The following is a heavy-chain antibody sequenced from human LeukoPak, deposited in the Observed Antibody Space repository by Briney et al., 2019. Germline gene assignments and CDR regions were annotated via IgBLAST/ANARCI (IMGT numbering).Heavy chain of an antibody. D-gene: IGHD3-10*01. J-gene: IGHJ4*02. Sequence: GGSLRLSCAASGFTFSSYAMHWVRQAPGKGLEWVAVISYDGSNKYYADSVKGRFTISRDNSKNTLYLQMNSLRAEDTAVYYCARDRGVRTSRVWFGELLYAYYFDYWGQGTLVTVSS. CDR2: ISYDGSNK. V-gene: IGHV3-30*04. CDR1: GFTFSSYA. CDR3: ARDRGVRTSRVWFGELLYAYYFDY.